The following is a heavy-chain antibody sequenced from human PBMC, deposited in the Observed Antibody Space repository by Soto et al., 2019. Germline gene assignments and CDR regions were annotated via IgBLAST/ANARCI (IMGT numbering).Heavy chain of an antibody. V-gene: IGHV4-59*11. CDR1: VVFISNHY. Sequence: LXLTCTVSVVFISNHYWRWIRQPPGKGLEWIAYMFYSGNINYNPSLRSRVTMSVDTSKNQFSLRLRSVTAADTAVYSCARADPDCTGGSCYGMDVWGQGTKVTVYS. J-gene: IGHJ6*02. CDR3: ARADPDCTGGSCYGMDV. D-gene: IGHD2-15*01. CDR2: MFYSGNI.